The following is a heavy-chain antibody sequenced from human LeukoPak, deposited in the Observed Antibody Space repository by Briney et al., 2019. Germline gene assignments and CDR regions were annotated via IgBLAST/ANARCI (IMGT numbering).Heavy chain of an antibody. CDR2: ISSSSSYI. CDR1: GFTFSSYS. D-gene: IGHD3-3*01. V-gene: IGHV3-21*01. Sequence: GGSLRLSCAASGFTFSSYSMNWVRQAPGKGLEWVSSISSSSSYIYYADSVKGRFTISRDNAKNTLYLQMNSLRAEDTAVYYCARDYYDFWSGRNNWFDPWGQGTLVTVSS. CDR3: ARDYYDFWSGRNNWFDP. J-gene: IGHJ5*02.